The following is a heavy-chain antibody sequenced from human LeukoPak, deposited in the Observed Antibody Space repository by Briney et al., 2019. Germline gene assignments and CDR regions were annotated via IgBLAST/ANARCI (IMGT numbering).Heavy chain of an antibody. J-gene: IGHJ6*04. CDR2: ISGSGGST. D-gene: IGHD2-15*01. Sequence: GGSLRLSCAASGFTFSSYAMSWVRQAPGKGLEWVSAISGSGGSTYYADSVKGRFTISRDNSKNTLYLQMNSLRAEDTAVYYYAKDGPFVVVVAATEDVWGKGTTVTVSS. CDR3: AKDGPFVVVVAATEDV. CDR1: GFTFSSYA. V-gene: IGHV3-23*01.